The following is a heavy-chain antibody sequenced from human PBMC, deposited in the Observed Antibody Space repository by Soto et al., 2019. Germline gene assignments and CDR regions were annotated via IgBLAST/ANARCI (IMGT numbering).Heavy chain of an antibody. Sequence: EVLLVESGGGLVKPGGSLRLSCAASGFPFSITGMTWVRQAPGKGLEWVSTLSSGRTFFYADSVRGRFSVSRDDARNSLFLQMDSLRDEDTAVYYCARDGSHWSRDIWGHGTLVTVSS. CDR1: GFPFSITG. V-gene: IGHV3-21*02. J-gene: IGHJ4*01. CDR2: LSSGRTF. D-gene: IGHD6-19*01. CDR3: ARDGSHWSRDI.